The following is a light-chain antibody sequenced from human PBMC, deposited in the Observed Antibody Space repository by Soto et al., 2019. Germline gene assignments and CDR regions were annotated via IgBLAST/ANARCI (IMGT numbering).Light chain of an antibody. V-gene: IGLV1-44*01. CDR1: SSNIGSNT. CDR2: NNN. J-gene: IGLJ2*01. CDR3: AAWDDSLNVMV. Sequence: QSVLTQPPSASGTPGQRVTISCSGSSSNIGSNTVNWYHQLPGTAPKLLIYNNNQRPSGVPDRFSGSRSGTSVSLAISGLQSEDEADYYCAAWDDSLNVMVFGGGTKLTVL.